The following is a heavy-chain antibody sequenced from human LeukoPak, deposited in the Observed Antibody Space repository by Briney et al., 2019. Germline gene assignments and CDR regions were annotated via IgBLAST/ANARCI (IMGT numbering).Heavy chain of an antibody. D-gene: IGHD3-22*01. Sequence: GGSLRLSCAASGFTFSSYGMHWVRLAPGKGLEWVAVISYDGSNKYYADSVKGRFTISRDNSKNTLYLQMNSLRAEDTAVYYCAKDEALRDSSGLDYWGQGTLVTVSS. CDR1: GFTFSSYG. J-gene: IGHJ4*02. CDR2: ISYDGSNK. CDR3: AKDEALRDSSGLDY. V-gene: IGHV3-30*18.